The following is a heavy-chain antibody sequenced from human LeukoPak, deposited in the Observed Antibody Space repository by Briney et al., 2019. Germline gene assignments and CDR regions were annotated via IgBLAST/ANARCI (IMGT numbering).Heavy chain of an antibody. D-gene: IGHD5-12*01. V-gene: IGHV1-69*04. J-gene: IGHJ6*03. CDR3: ARDNSGYDSYYYYMDV. CDR1: GGTFSSYT. CDR2: IIPILGIA. Sequence: ASVKVSCKASGGTFSSYTISWVRRAPGQGLEWMGRIIPILGIANYAQKFQGRVTITADKSTSTAYMELSSLRSEDTAVYYCARDNSGYDSYYYYMDVWGKGTTVTVSS.